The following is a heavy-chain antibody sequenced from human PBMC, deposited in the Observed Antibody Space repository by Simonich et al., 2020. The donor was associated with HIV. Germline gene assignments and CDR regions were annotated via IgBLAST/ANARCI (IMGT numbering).Heavy chain of an antibody. CDR2: FYHSGST. Sequence: QVQLQESGPGLVEPSETLSLTCAVSNYSSTNTYYWAWIRQPPGRGLEWIGSFYHSGSTYYNPSLNSRVNISGDTSKNQFSLKVKSVTAADTAVYYCARRQGNWKVNWYDPWGQGTLVTVSS. V-gene: IGHV4-38-2*01. D-gene: IGHD1-1*01. CDR1: NYSSTNTYY. J-gene: IGHJ5*02. CDR3: ARRQGNWKVNWYDP.